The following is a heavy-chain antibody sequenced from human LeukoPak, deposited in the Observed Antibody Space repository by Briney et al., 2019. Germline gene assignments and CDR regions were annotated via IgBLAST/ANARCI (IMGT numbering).Heavy chain of an antibody. CDR1: GFTFTAYL. V-gene: IGHV3-30-3*01. J-gene: IGHJ4*02. Sequence: GGSLRLSCAASGFTFTAYLIHWVRQAPGKGLEWVAVMSSDGNAMFYADSVKGRFTISRDNSKNTLYLQMNSLRAEGTAVYYCVRESEYYFDHSASFDYWGQGTLVTVSS. CDR2: MSSDGNAM. D-gene: IGHD3-22*01. CDR3: VRESEYYFDHSASFDY.